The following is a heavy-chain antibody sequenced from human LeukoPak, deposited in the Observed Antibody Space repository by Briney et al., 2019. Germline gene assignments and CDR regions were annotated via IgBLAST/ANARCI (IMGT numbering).Heavy chain of an antibody. CDR3: ARSIPFDY. CDR2: IYYSGST. Sequence: SETLSLTCSVSGGYISSYWSWIRQPPGQGLEWIGYIYYSGSTNYNPSLKSRVTISVDTSKNQFSLKLSSVTAADTAVYYCARSIPFDYWGQGTLVTVSS. CDR1: GGYISSY. V-gene: IGHV4-59*01. J-gene: IGHJ4*02.